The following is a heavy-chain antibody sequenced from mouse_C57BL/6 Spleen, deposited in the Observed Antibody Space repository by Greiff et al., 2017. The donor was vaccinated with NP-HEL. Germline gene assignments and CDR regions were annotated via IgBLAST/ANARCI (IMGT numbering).Heavy chain of an antibody. CDR3: TGSHDYYSSWYFDV. D-gene: IGHD2-5*01. J-gene: IGHJ1*03. CDR2: ISSGSSTI. V-gene: IGHV5-17*01. Sequence: DVHLVESGGGLVKPGGSLKLSCAASGFTFSDYGMHWVRQAPEKGLEWVAYISSGSSTIYYADTVKGRFTISRDNAKNTLFLQMTSLRAEDPAMYDGTGSHDYYSSWYFDVWGRGTTVTVSS. CDR1: GFTFSDYG.